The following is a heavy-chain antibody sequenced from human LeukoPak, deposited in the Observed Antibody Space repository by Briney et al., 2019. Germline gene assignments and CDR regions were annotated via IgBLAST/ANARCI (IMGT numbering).Heavy chain of an antibody. J-gene: IGHJ4*02. D-gene: IGHD6-13*01. V-gene: IGHV1-46*01. Sequence: ASVKVSCKASGYTFTSYYMHWVRQAPGQGLEWMGIINPSGGSTSYAQKFQGRVTMTRDMSTSTVYMELSSLRSEDTAVYYCARNIAATPAFDYWGQGTLVTVSS. CDR3: ARNIAATPAFDY. CDR2: INPSGGST. CDR1: GYTFTSYY.